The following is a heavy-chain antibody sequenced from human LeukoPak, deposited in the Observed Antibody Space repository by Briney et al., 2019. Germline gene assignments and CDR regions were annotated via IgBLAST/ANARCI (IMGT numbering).Heavy chain of an antibody. V-gene: IGHV4-39*01. CDR2: IYYSGST. Sequence: SETLSLTCTVSGGSITSSSYDWGWIRQPPGKGLEWNGSIYYSGSTYYNPSLKSRVTISVYTSKNQFSLKLSSVTAADAAVYYCARDVSSGYYFDYWGQGTLVTVSS. CDR3: ARDVSSGYYFDY. CDR1: GGSITSSSYD. D-gene: IGHD3-22*01. J-gene: IGHJ4*02.